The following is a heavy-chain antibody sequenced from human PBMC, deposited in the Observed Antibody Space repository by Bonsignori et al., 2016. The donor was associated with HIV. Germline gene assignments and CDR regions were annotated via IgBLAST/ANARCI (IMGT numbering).Heavy chain of an antibody. J-gene: IGHJ4*02. V-gene: IGHV4-61*02. Sequence: SETLSLTCTVSGGSISSGSYYWSWIRQPAGKGLEWIGRIYTSGSTNYNPSLKSRVTISVDTSKNQFSLKLRSVTAADTAVYYCAREGGYCSSTSCYFIYFDYWGQGTLVTVSS. D-gene: IGHD2-2*01. CDR2: IYTSGST. CDR3: AREGGYCSSTSCYFIYFDY. CDR1: GGSISSGSYY.